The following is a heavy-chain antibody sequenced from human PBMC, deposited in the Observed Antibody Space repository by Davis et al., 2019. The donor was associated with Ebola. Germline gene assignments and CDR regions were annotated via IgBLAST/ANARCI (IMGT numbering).Heavy chain of an antibody. CDR3: ASQKYYYYGMDV. J-gene: IGHJ6*02. Sequence: GGSLRLSCTVSAGSISSSSYYWGWIRQPPGKGLEWMGRIDPSDSYTNYSPSFQGHVTISADKSISTAYLQWSSLKASDTAMYYCASQKYYYYGMDVWGQGTTVTVSS. CDR2: IDPSDSYT. V-gene: IGHV5-10-1*01. CDR1: AGSISSSSYY.